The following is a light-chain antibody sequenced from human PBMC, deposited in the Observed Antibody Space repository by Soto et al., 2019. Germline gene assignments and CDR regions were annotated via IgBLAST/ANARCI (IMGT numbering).Light chain of an antibody. CDR3: NSYAGSNDFV. CDR1: SSDVGAYNY. Sequence: QSALAKPPSASGSPGQSVTISCTGTSSDVGAYNYVSWYQQHPGRAPKIVIFEVSKRPSGVPDRFSGSKSGNTASLTVSGLQTVDEADYYCNSYAGSNDFVFGTGTKGTVL. J-gene: IGLJ1*01. V-gene: IGLV2-8*01. CDR2: EVS.